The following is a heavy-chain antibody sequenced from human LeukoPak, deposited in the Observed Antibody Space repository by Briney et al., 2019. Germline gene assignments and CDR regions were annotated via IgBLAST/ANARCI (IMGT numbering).Heavy chain of an antibody. CDR1: VLMFSSYG. CDR2: INSDVSSR. Sequence: GGSLRLSCVASVLMFSSYGMHWVRQAPGKGLVWVSRINSDVSSRTYADSVKGRFTISRDNAKNTLYLQMNSLRAEDTAVYYCARDYYFDYWGQGTLVTVSS. J-gene: IGHJ4*02. CDR3: ARDYYFDY. V-gene: IGHV3-74*01.